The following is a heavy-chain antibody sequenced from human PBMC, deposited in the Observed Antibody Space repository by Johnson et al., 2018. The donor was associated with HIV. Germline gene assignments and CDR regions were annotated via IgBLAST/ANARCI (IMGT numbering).Heavy chain of an antibody. Sequence: VQLVESGGGLVQPGGSLRLSCAASGFTFSSYWMSWVRQAPGKGLEWVAVISYDGSNKYYADSVKGRFTISRDNAMNSVYLQRNSLGAEDTAVYYCARLVSSSFTHAFEIWGQGTMVTVSS. CDR2: ISYDGSNK. CDR3: ARLVSSSFTHAFEI. J-gene: IGHJ3*02. D-gene: IGHD3-22*01. V-gene: IGHV3-30-3*01. CDR1: GFTFSSYW.